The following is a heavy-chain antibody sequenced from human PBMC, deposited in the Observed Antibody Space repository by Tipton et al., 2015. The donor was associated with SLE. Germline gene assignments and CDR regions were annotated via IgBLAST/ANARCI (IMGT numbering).Heavy chain of an antibody. V-gene: IGHV4-39*07. J-gene: IGHJ2*01. D-gene: IGHD3-16*01. CDR2: IYYSGST. CDR1: GGSISSSSYY. CDR3: ARERLEVREWLGL. Sequence: TLSLTCTVSGGSISSSSYYWVWIRPPPGKGREWIGSIYYSGSTYYNPSLKSRVTISVDTSKTQFSLKLSSVTAADTAVYYCARERLEVREWLGLLGRGTLVTVSS.